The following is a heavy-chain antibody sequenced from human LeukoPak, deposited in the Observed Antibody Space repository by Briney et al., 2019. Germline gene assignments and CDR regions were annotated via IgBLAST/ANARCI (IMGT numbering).Heavy chain of an antibody. Sequence: SETLSLTCTVSGGSISSYYWSWIRQPPGKGLEWIGYIYYSGSTNYNPSLKSRVTISVDTSKNQFSLKLSSVTAADTAVYYCGRRERSGWSPPNDAFDIWGKGTMPTLSS. D-gene: IGHD6-19*01. CDR1: GGSISSYY. V-gene: IGHV4-59*01. CDR3: GRRERSGWSPPNDAFDI. CDR2: IYYSGST. J-gene: IGHJ3*02.